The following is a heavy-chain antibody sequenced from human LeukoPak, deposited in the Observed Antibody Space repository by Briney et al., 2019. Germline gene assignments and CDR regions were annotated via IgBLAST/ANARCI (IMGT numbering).Heavy chain of an antibody. Sequence: ASVKVPCKASGYTFTSYAMHWVRQAPGQRLEWMGWINAGNGNTKYSQKFQGRVTITWDTSASTAYMELSSLRSEDTAVYYCARDRGRLSFAYWGQGTLVTVSS. CDR3: ARDRGRLSFAY. CDR1: GYTFTSYA. D-gene: IGHD3-10*01. V-gene: IGHV1-3*01. J-gene: IGHJ4*02. CDR2: INAGNGNT.